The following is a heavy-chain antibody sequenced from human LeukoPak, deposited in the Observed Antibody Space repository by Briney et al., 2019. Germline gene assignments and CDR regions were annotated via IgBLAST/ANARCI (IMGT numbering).Heavy chain of an antibody. V-gene: IGHV4-59*01. J-gene: IGHJ3*02. Sequence: SETLSLTCTVSGGSISSYYWSWIRQPPGKGLEWIGYIYYSGSTNYNPSLKSRVTIPVDTSKNQFSLKLSSVTAADTAVYYCARLDTYYYDSTPTYAFDIWGQGTMVTVSS. CDR1: GGSISSYY. D-gene: IGHD3-22*01. CDR3: ARLDTYYYDSTPTYAFDI. CDR2: IYYSGST.